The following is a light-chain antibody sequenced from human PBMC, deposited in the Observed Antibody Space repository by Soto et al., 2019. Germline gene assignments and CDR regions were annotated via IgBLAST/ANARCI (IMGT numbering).Light chain of an antibody. V-gene: IGLV2-8*01. Sequence: QSVLTQPPSASGSPGQSVTISCTGTSGDVGRYNYVSWYQQHPGKAPKLVIYGVNMRPSGVPDRFSGSKSGNTASLTVSGLQAEDEADYYCSSYAGRNNAVVFGGGTKLTVL. CDR2: GVN. CDR1: SGDVGRYNY. J-gene: IGLJ2*01. CDR3: SSYAGRNNAVV.